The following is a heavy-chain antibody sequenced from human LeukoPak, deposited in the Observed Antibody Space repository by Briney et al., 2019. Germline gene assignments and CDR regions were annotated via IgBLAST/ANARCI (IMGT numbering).Heavy chain of an antibody. CDR1: GGSISSGDYY. V-gene: IGHV4-30-4*08. CDR3: ARDKILEWSDAFDI. J-gene: IGHJ3*02. CDR2: IYYSGST. D-gene: IGHD3-3*01. Sequence: ASETLSLTCTVSGGSISSGDYYWSWIRQPPGKGLEWIGYIYYSGSTYYNPSLKSRVTISVDTSKNQFSLKLSSVTAADTAVYYCARDKILEWSDAFDIWGQGTMVTVSS.